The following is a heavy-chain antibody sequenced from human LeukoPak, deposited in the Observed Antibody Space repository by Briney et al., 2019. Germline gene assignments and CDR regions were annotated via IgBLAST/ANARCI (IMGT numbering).Heavy chain of an antibody. V-gene: IGHV4-61*02. CDR3: ARGRLLWFGGLPYGFDY. Sequence: SETLSLTCTVSGGSISSSSYYWGWIRQPPGKGLEWIGRIYTSGSTNYNPSLKSRVTISVDTSKNQFSLKLSSVTAADTAVYYCARGRLLWFGGLPYGFDYWGQGTLVTVSS. CDR1: GGSISSSSYY. D-gene: IGHD3-10*01. CDR2: IYTSGST. J-gene: IGHJ4*02.